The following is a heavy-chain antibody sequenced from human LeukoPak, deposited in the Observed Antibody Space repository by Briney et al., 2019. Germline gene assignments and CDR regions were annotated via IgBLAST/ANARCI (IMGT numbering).Heavy chain of an antibody. CDR2: IKQDGSEK. Sequence: GGSLRLSCAASGFTFSSYWMNWVRQAPGKGLEWVANIKQDGSEKFYVDSVKGRFAISRDNAKNSLYLQMNSLRAEDTAVYYCARAVSSGYYNLYFDYWGQGTLVTVS. CDR1: GFTFSSYW. D-gene: IGHD3-3*01. J-gene: IGHJ4*02. V-gene: IGHV3-7*04. CDR3: ARAVSSGYYNLYFDY.